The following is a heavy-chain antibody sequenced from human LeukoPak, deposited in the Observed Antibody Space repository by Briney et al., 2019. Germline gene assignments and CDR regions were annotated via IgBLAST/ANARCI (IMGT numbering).Heavy chain of an antibody. D-gene: IGHD3-22*01. CDR2: IYYSGRT. CDR1: GDSVSRSDSY. J-gene: IGHJ1*01. V-gene: IGHV4-39*01. CDR3: ARRRYYDGSGYLE. Sequence: SETLSLTRSVSGDSVSRSDSYWDWIRQPPGKGLEWIGTIYYSGRTYYSPSLKSRVTMSVDPSNSQFSLNLRSVTAADTAVYYCARRRYYDGSGYLEWGQGTLLSVSS.